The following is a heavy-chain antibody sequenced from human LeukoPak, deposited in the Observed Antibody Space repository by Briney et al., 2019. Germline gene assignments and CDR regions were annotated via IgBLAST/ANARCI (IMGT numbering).Heavy chain of an antibody. Sequence: APVKVSCKASGYTFTGNYMHWVRQAPGQGLEWMGWINPNSGGTNYAQKFQDRVTVTRDTSISTAYMELSRLRSDDTAVYYCARGYYDSSDYEYFQHWGQGTLVTVSS. J-gene: IGHJ1*01. CDR2: INPNSGGT. CDR1: GYTFTGNY. V-gene: IGHV1-2*02. CDR3: ARGYYDSSDYEYFQH. D-gene: IGHD3-22*01.